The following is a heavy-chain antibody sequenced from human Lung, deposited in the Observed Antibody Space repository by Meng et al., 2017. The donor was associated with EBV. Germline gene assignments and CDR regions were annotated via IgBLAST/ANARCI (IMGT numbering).Heavy chain of an antibody. CDR3: ARGATSVFDL. J-gene: IGHJ2*01. Sequence: QVQLQQSGSGLVKPSQTLSLTLVISGDSVSSSSAAWTWIRQSPSGGLEWLGRTYYRSKWYNDYAVFVKSRITINPDTSKNQFSLQLNSVTPEDTAVYYCARGATSVFDLWGRGTLVTVSS. V-gene: IGHV6-1*01. CDR1: GDSVSSSSAA. CDR2: TYYRSKWYN.